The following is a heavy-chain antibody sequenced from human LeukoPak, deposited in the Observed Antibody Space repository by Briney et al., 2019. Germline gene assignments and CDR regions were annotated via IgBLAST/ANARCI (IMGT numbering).Heavy chain of an antibody. J-gene: IGHJ4*02. CDR2: IKSNINDGTA. CDR3: TTVTDGGSDF. D-gene: IGHD2-8*01. CDR1: GFTFSNAW. V-gene: IGHV3-15*01. Sequence: GGSLRLSCAASGFTFSNAWMSWVRQAPGKGLEWVGRIKSNINDGTADYAAPVKGRFTISRDDLKNTLYLQMNSLKTEDTAVYYCTTVTDGGSDFWGQRTLVTVSS.